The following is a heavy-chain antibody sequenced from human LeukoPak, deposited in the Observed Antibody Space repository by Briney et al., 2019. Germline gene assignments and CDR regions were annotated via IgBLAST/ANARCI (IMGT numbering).Heavy chain of an antibody. V-gene: IGHV3-21*01. CDR1: GFSFSDYP. CDR2: ISGGSGYI. CDR3: ARDRSSFYGMDV. Sequence: MPGGSPRLSCAASGFSFSDYPMNWVRQAPGQGLEWVSSISGGSGYIYYADSVKGRFTISRDNAKNSLDLQMNSLRADDTAVYYCARDRSSFYGMDVWGQGTTVTVSS. J-gene: IGHJ6*02. D-gene: IGHD6-6*01.